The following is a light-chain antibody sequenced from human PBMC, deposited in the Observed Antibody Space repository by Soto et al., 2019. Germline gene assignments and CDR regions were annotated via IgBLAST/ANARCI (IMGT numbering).Light chain of an antibody. J-gene: IGKJ4*01. Sequence: EIVLTQSPATLSLSPGETATLSCRASQSVSSSLAWYQQKPGQTPRLLIYDASKRATGIPARFSGSGSGTAFTLTVRTLEPEDFAVYYCQQRSSWHLTFGVGTKVEIK. CDR2: DAS. V-gene: IGKV3-11*01. CDR3: QQRSSWHLT. CDR1: QSVSSS.